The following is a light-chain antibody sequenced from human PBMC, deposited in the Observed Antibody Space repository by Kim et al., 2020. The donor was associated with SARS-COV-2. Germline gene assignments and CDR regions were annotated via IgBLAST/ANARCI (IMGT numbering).Light chain of an antibody. V-gene: IGKV1-16*02. J-gene: IGKJ2*01. CDR2: DAS. CDR1: QGINNN. Sequence: DIQMSQSPPSLSASVGDRVTITCRASQGINNNVAWFQQKPGKAPKSLIYDASTLESGVPSKFSGSGSGTDFTLTISGLQPEDIATYYCQQYYNRPPTFGQGTKLEIK. CDR3: QQYYNRPPT.